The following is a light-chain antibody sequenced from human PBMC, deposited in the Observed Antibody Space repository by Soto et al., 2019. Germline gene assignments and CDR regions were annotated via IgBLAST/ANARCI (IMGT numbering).Light chain of an antibody. V-gene: IGKV1-13*02. Sequence: AIPLTQSPSSLSASVGDRVTITCRASQGISSALAWYQQKPGKAPKLLIYDASSLESGVPSRFSGSGSGTDFTLTISSLQPEDFAPYYCQQFNSYPLFTFGPGTKVDIK. J-gene: IGKJ3*01. CDR3: QQFNSYPLFT. CDR1: QGISSA. CDR2: DAS.